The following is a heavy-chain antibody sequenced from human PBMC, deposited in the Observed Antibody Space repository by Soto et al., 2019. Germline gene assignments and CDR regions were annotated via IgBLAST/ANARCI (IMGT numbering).Heavy chain of an antibody. Sequence: PGGSLRLSCAASGFTFSSYGMHWVRQAPGKGLEWVAVISYDGSNKYYADSVKGRFTISRDNSKNTLYPQMNSLRAEDTAVYYCAKVMITFGGVIVDVFDIWGQGTMVTVSS. D-gene: IGHD3-16*02. CDR2: ISYDGSNK. V-gene: IGHV3-30*18. CDR3: AKVMITFGGVIVDVFDI. J-gene: IGHJ3*02. CDR1: GFTFSSYG.